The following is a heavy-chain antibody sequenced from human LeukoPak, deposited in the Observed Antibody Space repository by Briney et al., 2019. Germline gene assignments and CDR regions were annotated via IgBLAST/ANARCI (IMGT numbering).Heavy chain of an antibody. V-gene: IGHV3-48*01. Sequence: GGSLRLSCAASGFTFSSYSMNWVRQAPGKGLEWVSYISSSSSTIYYADSVKGRFTISRDNAKNSLYLQMNSLRAGDTAVYYCARDPVFGVVISNWFDPWGQGTLVTVSS. CDR3: ARDPVFGVVISNWFDP. J-gene: IGHJ5*02. CDR1: GFTFSSYS. CDR2: ISSSSSTI. D-gene: IGHD3-3*01.